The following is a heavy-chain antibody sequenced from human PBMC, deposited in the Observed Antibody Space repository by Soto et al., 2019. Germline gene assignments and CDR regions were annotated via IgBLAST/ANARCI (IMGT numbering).Heavy chain of an antibody. CDR3: ARGPTRVTHPGVGLVGSTEAPNERYYYYGMDV. J-gene: IGHJ6*02. CDR2: INHSGST. CDR1: GGSFSGYY. Sequence: QVQLQQWGAGLLKPSETLSLTCAVYGGSFSGYYWSWIRQPPGKGLEWIGEINHSGSTNYNPSLKSRVTISVDPSKNQFSLKLSSVTAADTAVYYCARGPTRVTHPGVGLVGSTEAPNERYYYYGMDVWGQGTTVTVSS. D-gene: IGHD2-21*02. V-gene: IGHV4-34*01.